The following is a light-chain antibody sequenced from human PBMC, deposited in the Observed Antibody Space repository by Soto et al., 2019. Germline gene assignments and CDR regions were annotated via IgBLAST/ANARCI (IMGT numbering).Light chain of an antibody. CDR2: AAS. V-gene: IGKV1-8*01. CDR3: QQYYSYPPFT. CDR1: QGISSY. J-gene: IGKJ3*01. Sequence: AIRMTQSPSSLSASTGDRVTITCRASQGISSYLAWYQQKPGKAPKLLIYAASTLQSGVPSRFSGSGSGTDFTLTISCLQSEDFANYYCQQYYSYPPFTFGPGTKVDI.